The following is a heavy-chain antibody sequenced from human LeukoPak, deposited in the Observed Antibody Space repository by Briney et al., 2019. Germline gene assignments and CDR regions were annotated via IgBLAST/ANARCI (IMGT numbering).Heavy chain of an antibody. CDR3: ARVYKSSGPFDY. Sequence: GRTLRLSCAASGFTFSSYGMHWVRQAPGKGLEWVAVIWYDGSNKYYADSVKGRFTISRDNSKSTLYLQMNSLRAEDTAVYYCARVYKSSGPFDYWGQGTLVTVSS. CDR2: IWYDGSNK. CDR1: GFTFSSYG. D-gene: IGHD6-19*01. J-gene: IGHJ4*02. V-gene: IGHV3-33*01.